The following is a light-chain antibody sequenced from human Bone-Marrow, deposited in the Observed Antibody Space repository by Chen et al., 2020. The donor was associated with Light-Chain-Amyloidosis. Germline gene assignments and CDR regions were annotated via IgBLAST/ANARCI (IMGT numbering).Light chain of an antibody. V-gene: IGKV1-33*01. CDR1: QEINIF. J-gene: IGKJ4*01. CDR3: HQYNTVPLT. CDR2: DAT. Sequence: DIQMTQSPSPLPPSVGDRVTITCQASQEINIFLNWYQQKPGKAPKLLIYDATYLDAGVPSRFSGRGSWTDFTLTISSLQPEDVATYYCHQYNTVPLTFGGGTKVQIK.